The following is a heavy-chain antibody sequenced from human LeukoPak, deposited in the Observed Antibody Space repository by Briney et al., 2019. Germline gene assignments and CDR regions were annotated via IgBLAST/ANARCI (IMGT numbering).Heavy chain of an antibody. J-gene: IGHJ3*02. D-gene: IGHD3-3*01. CDR2: IYYSGST. V-gene: IGHV4-39*01. CDR3: ARHRSSYYDFWSALGQDAFDI. Sequence: SETLSLTCIVSGGSISSSSYYWGWIRQPPGKGLEWIGSIYYSGSTYYNPSLKSRVTISVDTSKNQFSLKLSSVTAADTAVYYCARHRSSYYDFWSALGQDAFDIWGQGTMVTVSS. CDR1: GGSISSSSYY.